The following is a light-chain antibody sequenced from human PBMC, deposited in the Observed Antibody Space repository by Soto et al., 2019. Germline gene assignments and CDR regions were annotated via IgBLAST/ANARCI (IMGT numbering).Light chain of an antibody. CDR1: SSDVGSYNR. CDR3: TSYTSSRTWV. Sequence: QSVLTQPPSVSGSPGQSVTISCTGTSSDVGSYNRVSWYQQPPGTAPKLMIYEVTNRPSGVPNRFSASKSGNTASLTISGLQAEYEADYYCTSYTSSRTWVFGGGTKVTVL. V-gene: IGLV2-18*02. CDR2: EVT. J-gene: IGLJ3*02.